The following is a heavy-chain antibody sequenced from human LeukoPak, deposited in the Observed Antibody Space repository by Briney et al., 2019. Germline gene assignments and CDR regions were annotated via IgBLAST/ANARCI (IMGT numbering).Heavy chain of an antibody. CDR3: ARGYSGYDYFDY. Sequence: SETLSLTCTVPGGSISSYYWSWIRQPPGKGLEWIGYIYYSGSTIYNPSLKSRVTISVDTSKNQFPLKLSSVTAADTAVYYCARGYSGYDYFDYWGQGTLVTVSS. J-gene: IGHJ4*02. CDR2: IYYSGST. V-gene: IGHV4-59*01. CDR1: GGSISSYY. D-gene: IGHD5-12*01.